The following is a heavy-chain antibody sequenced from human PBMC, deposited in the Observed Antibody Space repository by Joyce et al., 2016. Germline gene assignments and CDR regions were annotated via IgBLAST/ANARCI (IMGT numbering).Heavy chain of an antibody. J-gene: IGHJ4*02. CDR3: ARRLVGFYETSGWIFDY. V-gene: IGHV5-51*01. D-gene: IGHD6-19*01. Sequence: DVQLLQSGAEVKKPGESLKISCKGSGYNFNNYWFGWVRQMPGKGLEWMGIIYGGDSETIYSPSFQGQVTISADKSISTAYLQWSSLKASDSAIYYCARRLVGFYETSGWIFDYWGQGIQVTVS. CDR2: IYGGDSET. CDR1: GYNFNNYW.